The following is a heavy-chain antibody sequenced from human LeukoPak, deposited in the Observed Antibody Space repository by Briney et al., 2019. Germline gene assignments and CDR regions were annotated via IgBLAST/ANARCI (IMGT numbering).Heavy chain of an antibody. J-gene: IGHJ4*02. CDR1: GGSITSSGYY. CDR3: ARQHTRGAVVALVDY. Sequence: SETLSLTCTVSGGSITSSGYYWGWIRQPPGKGLEWIGSIYYSGSTYYNPSLKSRVTISVNTSKNQFSLKLSSLTAADTAVYYCARQHTRGAVVALVDYWGQGTLVTVSS. CDR2: IYYSGST. D-gene: IGHD3-22*01. V-gene: IGHV4-39*01.